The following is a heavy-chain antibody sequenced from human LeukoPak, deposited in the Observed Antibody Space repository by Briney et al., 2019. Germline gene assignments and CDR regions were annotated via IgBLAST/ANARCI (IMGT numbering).Heavy chain of an antibody. V-gene: IGHV4-39*01. CDR2: IYYSGST. CDR3: ARAKGRSPLFDY. D-gene: IGHD4/OR15-4a*01. CDR1: GGSISSSSYY. J-gene: IGHJ4*02. Sequence: PSETLSLTCTVSGGSISSSSYYWGWIRQPPGKGLEWIGSIYYSGSTYYNPSLKSRVTISVDTSKNQFSLKVSSVTAADTAVYYCARAKGRSPLFDYWGQGTLVTVSS.